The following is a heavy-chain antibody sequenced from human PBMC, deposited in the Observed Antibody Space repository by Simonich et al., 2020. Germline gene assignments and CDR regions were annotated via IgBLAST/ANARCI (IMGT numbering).Heavy chain of an antibody. CDR2: ISGSGGST. CDR1: GFTFSRYA. Sequence: GGGLVQPGGSLRLSCAASGFTFSRYAMSWVRQAPGKGLEWVSAISGSGGSTYYADSVKGRFTISSDNSKNTLYLQMNSLRAEDTAVYYCAKDLGERITMIVVVIDAFDIWGQGTMVTVSS. J-gene: IGHJ3*02. V-gene: IGHV3-23*01. D-gene: IGHD3-22*01. CDR3: AKDLGERITMIVVVIDAFDI.